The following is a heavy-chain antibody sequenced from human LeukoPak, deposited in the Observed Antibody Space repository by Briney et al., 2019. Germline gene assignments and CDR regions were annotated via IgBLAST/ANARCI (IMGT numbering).Heavy chain of an antibody. CDR2: ISRSSYI. V-gene: IGHV3-21*01. Sequence: GGSLRLSCAASGLTFSSYSMEWVRQAPGRGREWVSSISRSSYIYYADSVKGRFTISRDNAKNSLYLQMSSLRAEDTAVYYCAGIAVAGEEGSWGQGTLVTVSS. CDR1: GLTFSSYS. J-gene: IGHJ4*02. CDR3: AGIAVAGEEGS. D-gene: IGHD6-19*01.